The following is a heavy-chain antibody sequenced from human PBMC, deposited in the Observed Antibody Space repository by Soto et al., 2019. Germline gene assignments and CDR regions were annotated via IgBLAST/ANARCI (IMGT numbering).Heavy chain of an antibody. CDR3: ARETITIFGVVNPFFY. Sequence: GASVKVSCKASGYTFTSYGISWVRQAPGQGLEWMGWISAYNGNTNYAQKLQGRVTMTTDTSTSTAYMELRSLRSDDTAVYYCARETITIFGVVNPFFYWGQGTLVTVSS. V-gene: IGHV1-18*01. J-gene: IGHJ4*02. D-gene: IGHD3-3*01. CDR1: GYTFTSYG. CDR2: ISAYNGNT.